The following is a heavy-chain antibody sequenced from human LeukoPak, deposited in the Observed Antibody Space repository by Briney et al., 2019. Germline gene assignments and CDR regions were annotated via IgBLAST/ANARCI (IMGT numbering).Heavy chain of an antibody. CDR2: ISGSGGST. J-gene: IGHJ4*02. CDR3: AKEGSSGWIPTRHFDH. D-gene: IGHD6-19*01. V-gene: IGHV3-23*01. Sequence: GGSLRLSCAASGITFSSYPMTWVRQAPGKGLEWVSTISGSGGSTYYADSVKDRFTISRDNAKNTLSLQMSSLRAEDTAVYYCAKEGSSGWIPTRHFDHWGLGTLVTVSS. CDR1: GITFSSYP.